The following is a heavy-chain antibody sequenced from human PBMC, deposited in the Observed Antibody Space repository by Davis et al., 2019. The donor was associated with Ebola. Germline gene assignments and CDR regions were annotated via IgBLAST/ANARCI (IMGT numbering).Heavy chain of an antibody. V-gene: IGHV3-21*01. CDR3: VRDPALVVTGGGWFFGL. CDR2: ISSSSNYI. D-gene: IGHD2-21*02. J-gene: IGHJ2*01. Sequence: GGSLRLSCAASGFTVSSNSMNWVRQAPGKGLEWVSFISSSSNYIYYADSVKGRFTVSRDNAKNSLYLQMNSLRAEDTAVYYCVRDPALVVTGGGWFFGLWGRGTLVTVSS. CDR1: GFTVSSNS.